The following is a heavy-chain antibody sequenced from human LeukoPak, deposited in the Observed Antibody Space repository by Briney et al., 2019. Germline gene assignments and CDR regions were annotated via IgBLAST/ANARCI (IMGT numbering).Heavy chain of an antibody. CDR3: ARPGCSSTSCYGNFDY. D-gene: IGHD2-2*01. J-gene: IGHJ4*02. V-gene: IGHV4-34*01. CDR1: GGSFSGYY. CDR2: INHSGST. Sequence: PSETLSLTCAVYGGSFSGYYWSWIRQPPGKGLEWIGEINHSGSTNYNPSLKSRVTISVDTSKNQFSLKLSSVTAADTAVHYCARPGCSSTSCYGNFDYWGQGTLVTVSS.